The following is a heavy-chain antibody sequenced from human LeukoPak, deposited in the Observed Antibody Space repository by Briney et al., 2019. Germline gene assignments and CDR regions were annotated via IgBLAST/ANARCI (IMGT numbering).Heavy chain of an antibody. V-gene: IGHV1-8*01. D-gene: IGHD2-15*01. J-gene: IGHJ4*02. Sequence: GASVKVSCKASGYTFTSYDINWVRQATGQGLEWMGWMNPNSGNTGYAQKFQGRVTMTRNTSISTAYMELSSLRSEDTAVYYCARALGYCSGGSCYRYYLDYWGQGTLVTVSS. CDR1: GYTFTSYD. CDR3: ARALGYCSGGSCYRYYLDY. CDR2: MNPNSGNT.